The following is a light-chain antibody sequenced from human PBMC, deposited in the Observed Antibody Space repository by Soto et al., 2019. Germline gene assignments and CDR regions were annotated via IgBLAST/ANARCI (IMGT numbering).Light chain of an antibody. Sequence: EIVVTQFPATLSESPGERVTLSCRASQSVSTNLAWYQQRPGEAPRLLIFDASARAVDIPGRFSGSGSGTEFTLTISSLQPEDFAVYFCHSYDKGPPGACGQGTKV. CDR3: HSYDKGPPGA. CDR2: DAS. V-gene: IGKV3D-15*01. J-gene: IGKJ1*01. CDR1: QSVSTN.